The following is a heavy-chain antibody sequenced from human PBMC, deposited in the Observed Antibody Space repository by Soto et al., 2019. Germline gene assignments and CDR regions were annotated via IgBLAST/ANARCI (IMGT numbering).Heavy chain of an antibody. D-gene: IGHD3-10*01. CDR1: GFTFSSYS. V-gene: IGHV3-21*01. Sequence: DVQLVESGGGLVKPGGSLRLSCAASGFTFSSYSMNWVRQAPGKGLEWVSSISSSSSYIYYADSVKGRFTISRDNAKNSLYLQMNSLRAEDTAVYYCARDSWDFLWFGESFPYYYYYGMDVWGQGTTVTVSS. CDR2: ISSSSSYI. J-gene: IGHJ6*02. CDR3: ARDSWDFLWFGESFPYYYYYGMDV.